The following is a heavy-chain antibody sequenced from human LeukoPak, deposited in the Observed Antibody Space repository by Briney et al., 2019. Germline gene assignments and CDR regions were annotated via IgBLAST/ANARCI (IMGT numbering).Heavy chain of an antibody. CDR3: ARGGLLWFGELSG. J-gene: IGHJ4*02. V-gene: IGHV4-4*07. Sequence: PSETMSLTCTVSGGSISSYYWSWIRQPAGKGLKWIGRIYTSGSTNYNPSLKSRVTMSVDTSKNQFSLKLSSVTAADTAVYYCARGGLLWFGELSGWGQGTLVTVSS. CDR1: GGSISSYY. CDR2: IYTSGST. D-gene: IGHD3-10*01.